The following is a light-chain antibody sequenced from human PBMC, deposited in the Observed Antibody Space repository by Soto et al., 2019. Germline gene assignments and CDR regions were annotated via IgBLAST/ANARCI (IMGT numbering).Light chain of an antibody. CDR1: QSVSNNY. Sequence: EIGLTLSPCTLSLSQGERATLSCRASQSVSNNYLAWCQQKPGHAPRLLIYGASNRATGIPDRFSGSGSGTDFTLTISRLEPEDFAVYYCQQYGISGTFGQGTKVDI. J-gene: IGKJ1*01. V-gene: IGKV3-20*01. CDR3: QQYGISGT. CDR2: GAS.